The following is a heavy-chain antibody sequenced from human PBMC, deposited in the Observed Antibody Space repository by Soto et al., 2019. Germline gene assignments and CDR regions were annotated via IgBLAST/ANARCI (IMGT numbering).Heavy chain of an antibody. CDR1: GFPFSDHG. CDR2: IWYDENKK. J-gene: IGHJ4*01. CDR3: ARDDSRASPFDY. D-gene: IGHD4-4*01. Sequence: QVQLVESGGGVVQPGTSLRLSCAASGFPFSDHGMHWVRQSPGRGLEWVAFIWYDENKKNSADSVKGRFTISRDNSKNTIYLQMNSLRAEDTAVYYCARDDSRASPFDYWGQGTLVTVAS. V-gene: IGHV3-33*01.